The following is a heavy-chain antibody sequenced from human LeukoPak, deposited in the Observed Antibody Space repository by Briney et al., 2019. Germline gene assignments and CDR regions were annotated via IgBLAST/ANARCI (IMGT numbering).Heavy chain of an antibody. CDR3: ARDEGTRKVSQYYYDSSGYPRDYHYFYMDV. V-gene: IGHV4-61*01. D-gene: IGHD3-22*01. J-gene: IGHJ6*03. Sequence: SETLSLTCTVSGYSISSGYYWGWIRQPPGKGLEWIGYIYYSGSTNYNPSLKSRVTISVDTSKNQFSLKLSSVTAADTAVYYCARDEGTRKVSQYYYDSSGYPRDYHYFYMDVWGKGTTVTVSS. CDR2: IYYSGST. CDR1: GYSISSGYY.